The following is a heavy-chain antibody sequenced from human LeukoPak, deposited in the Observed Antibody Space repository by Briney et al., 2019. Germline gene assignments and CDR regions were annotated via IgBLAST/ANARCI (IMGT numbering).Heavy chain of an antibody. J-gene: IGHJ4*02. Sequence: KVSCKASGGPFSPYGLSWVRQAPGQGLEWMGRIIPVLGLSNYAQEFQGRVTFTADKSTNTAYMEVSSLRSEDTAVYYCAADLTPDSYGSYYWMNYWGQGTLVTVSS. CDR1: GGPFSPYG. D-gene: IGHD1-26*01. V-gene: IGHV1-69*04. CDR2: IIPVLGLS. CDR3: AADLTPDSYGSYYWMNY.